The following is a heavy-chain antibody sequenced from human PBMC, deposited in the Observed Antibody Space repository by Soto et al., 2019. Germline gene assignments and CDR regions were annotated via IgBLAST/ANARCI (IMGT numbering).Heavy chain of an antibody. CDR3: ARDDSGFSGSHYIDYFNY. V-gene: IGHV1-18*01. D-gene: IGHD1-26*01. J-gene: IGHJ4*02. CDR1: GYTFTDYG. Sequence: ASVKVSCKTSGYTFTDYGISWVRQAPGQGLEWMGWISPYNGNTNYAQKLQGRVTMTTDTSATTAYVELRSLRSDDTAVYYCARDDSGFSGSHYIDYFNYWGQGALVTVSS. CDR2: ISPYNGNT.